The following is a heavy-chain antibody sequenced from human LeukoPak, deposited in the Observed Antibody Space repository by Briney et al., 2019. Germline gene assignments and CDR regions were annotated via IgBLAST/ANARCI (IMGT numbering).Heavy chain of an antibody. Sequence: GGSLRLSCAASGFTFTNHGLHWVRQAPGKGLEWVAVISYDEGKEYYADSVKGRFTISRDNSKNTLYLQMNSLRAEDTAVYYCAKVWELLPDYWGQGTLVTVSS. CDR1: GFTFTNHG. CDR3: AKVWELLPDY. CDR2: ISYDEGKE. V-gene: IGHV3-30*18. J-gene: IGHJ4*02. D-gene: IGHD1-26*01.